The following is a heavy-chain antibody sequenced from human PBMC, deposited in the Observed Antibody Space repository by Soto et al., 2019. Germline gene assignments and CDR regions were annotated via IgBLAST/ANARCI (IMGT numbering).Heavy chain of an antibody. D-gene: IGHD1-26*01. CDR3: ARVGKSVGATNFDY. J-gene: IGHJ4*02. CDR1: GFTFSSYE. Sequence: LRLSFAASGFTFSSYEMNWVRQAPGKGLEWVSYISSSGSTIYYADSVKGRFTISRDNAKNSLYLQMNSLRAEDTAVYYCARVGKSVGATNFDYWGQGTLVTVSS. V-gene: IGHV3-48*03. CDR2: ISSSGSTI.